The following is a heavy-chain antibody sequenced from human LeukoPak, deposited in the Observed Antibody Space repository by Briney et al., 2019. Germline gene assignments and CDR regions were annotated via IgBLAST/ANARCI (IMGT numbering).Heavy chain of an antibody. CDR1: GFTLSSYW. J-gene: IGHJ6*03. CDR3: ARVRRAKRQNRFYFYYYMDV. CDR2: IKQDGNEK. V-gene: IGHV3-7*01. D-gene: IGHD1-14*01. Sequence: GGSLRLSCEASGFTLSSYWMSWVRQVPGKGLEWVANIKQDGNEKYYVDSVTGRFTISRDNPRDSLYLQMNSLRAEDTAVYFCARVRRAKRQNRFYFYYYMDVWGKGTTVTVSS.